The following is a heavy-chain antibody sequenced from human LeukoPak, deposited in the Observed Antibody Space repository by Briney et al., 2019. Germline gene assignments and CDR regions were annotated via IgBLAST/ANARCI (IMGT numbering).Heavy chain of an antibody. Sequence: ASVKVSCKLSGDTFINYGISWVRQAPGQGLESMGRISAHDGNTKYAQKAQRRVTMTTDTSTNTAYMELRSLRSDDTAVYYGARDWKGGELVQFRGRSYHFDYWGQGTLVTVSS. CDR3: ARDWKGGELVQFRGRSYHFDY. J-gene: IGHJ4*02. D-gene: IGHD3-16*01. CDR2: ISAHDGNT. CDR1: GDTFINYG. V-gene: IGHV1-18*01.